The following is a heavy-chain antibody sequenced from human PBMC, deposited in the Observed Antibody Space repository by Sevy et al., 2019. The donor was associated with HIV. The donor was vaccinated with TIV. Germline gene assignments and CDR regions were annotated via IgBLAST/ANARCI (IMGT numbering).Heavy chain of an antibody. V-gene: IGHV3-33*01. CDR1: GFTFRSYG. D-gene: IGHD3-22*01. Sequence: GGSLRLSCAASGFTFRSYGMHWVRQAPGKGLEWVAVIRYDGSNKDYADSVKGRFTISRDNPKNMLYLQMNSLRAEDTAVYYCAREYSTEYYDSSGFEHWGQGTLVTVSS. CDR2: IRYDGSNK. J-gene: IGHJ4*02. CDR3: AREYSTEYYDSSGFEH.